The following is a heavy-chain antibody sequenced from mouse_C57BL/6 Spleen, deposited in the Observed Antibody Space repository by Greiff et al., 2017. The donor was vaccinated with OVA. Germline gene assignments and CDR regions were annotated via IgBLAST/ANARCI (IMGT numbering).Heavy chain of an antibody. CDR3: ARSEVIYYGSYFDY. V-gene: IGHV1-84*01. CDR1: GYTFTDYY. J-gene: IGHJ2*01. Sequence: VQLQQSGPELVKPGASVKISCKASGYTFTDYYINWVKQRPGQGLKWIGWIYPGSGNTKYNEKFKGKATLTVDTSSSTAYMQLSSLTSEDSAVYFCARSEVIYYGSYFDYWGQGTTLTVSS. CDR2: IYPGSGNT. D-gene: IGHD2-2*01.